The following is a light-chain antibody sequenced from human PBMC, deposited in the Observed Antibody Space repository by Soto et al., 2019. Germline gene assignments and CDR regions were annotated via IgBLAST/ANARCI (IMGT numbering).Light chain of an antibody. CDR2: EVN. CDR3: NSFTSSTTWV. V-gene: IGLV2-14*01. J-gene: IGLJ3*02. Sequence: QSVLTQPASVSGSPGQSITISCTGTSSDVGGYNYVSWFQQHPGKAPKLLIYEVNNRPSGVSNRFSGSKSGNTASLTISGLQTEDEADYYCNSFTSSTTWVFGGGTKVNVL. CDR1: SSDVGGYNY.